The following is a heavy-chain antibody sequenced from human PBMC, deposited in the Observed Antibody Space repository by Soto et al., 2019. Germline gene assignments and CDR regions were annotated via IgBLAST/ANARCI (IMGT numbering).Heavy chain of an antibody. V-gene: IGHV1-3*01. J-gene: IGHJ4*02. CDR2: INAGNGAT. D-gene: IGHD2-2*01. CDR3: ARFCSSSLCYPAFDY. Sequence: QVQLVQSGAEVRKPGASVKVSCKASGYTFTSFAINWVRQAPGQSLEWVGWINAGNGATTYSQNFQGRVTITRDISANAASMELRSLTSADTAVYYCARFCSSSLCYPAFDYWGQGTLVTVPS. CDR1: GYTFTSFA.